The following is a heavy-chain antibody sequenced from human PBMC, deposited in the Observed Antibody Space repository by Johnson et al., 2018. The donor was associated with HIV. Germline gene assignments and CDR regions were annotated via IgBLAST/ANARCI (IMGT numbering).Heavy chain of an antibody. Sequence: VQLVESGGGLVQPGGSLRLSCAASGFTFSSYDMHWVRQATGKGLEWVSAIGTAGDTYYADSVKGRFTISRDNSKNTLYLQMNSLRAEDTAVYYCAKELALYSSGYGGDAFDIWGQGTMVTVSS. V-gene: IGHV3-13*01. CDR3: AKELALYSSGYGGDAFDI. J-gene: IGHJ3*02. D-gene: IGHD6-19*01. CDR2: IGTAGDT. CDR1: GFTFSSYD.